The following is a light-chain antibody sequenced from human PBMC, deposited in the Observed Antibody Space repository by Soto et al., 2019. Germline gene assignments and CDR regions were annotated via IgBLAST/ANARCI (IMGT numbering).Light chain of an antibody. CDR1: ESLLHSDGNTY. Sequence: DVVMTQTPLSSPVTLGQPASIYCRSSESLLHSDGNTYLNWYHQRPGKPPTLLIYKISNRFSGVPDRFSGSGAGTHFTLTISRVEAEDVGVYYCMQGTQYPLTFGQGTNLEIK. J-gene: IGKJ2*01. CDR3: MQGTQYPLT. CDR2: KIS. V-gene: IGKV2-24*01.